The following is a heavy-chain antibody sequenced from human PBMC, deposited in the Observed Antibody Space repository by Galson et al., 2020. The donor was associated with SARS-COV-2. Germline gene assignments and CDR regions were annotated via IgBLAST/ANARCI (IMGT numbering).Heavy chain of an antibody. D-gene: IGHD3-10*01. CDR3: ARDRMEVWGVNIDY. CDR2: IYSGCST. J-gene: IGHJ4*02. CDR1: GFTVSSNY. V-gene: IGHV3-66*02. Sequence: GGSLRLSCAASGFTVSSNYMSWVRQAPGKGLEWVSVIYSGCSTYYADSVKGRFTISRDNSKNTLYLQMNSLRAEDTAVYYCARDRMEVWGVNIDYWGQGTLVTVSS.